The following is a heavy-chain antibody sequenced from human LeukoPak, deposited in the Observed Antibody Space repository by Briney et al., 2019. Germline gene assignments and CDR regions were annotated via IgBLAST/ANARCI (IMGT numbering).Heavy chain of an antibody. CDR1: GFTFSSFA. J-gene: IGHJ4*02. CDR3: AKDSGPWGYCTATSCYFAY. CDR2: ISGSGSRP. V-gene: IGHV3-23*01. Sequence: GGSLRLSCAASGFTFSSFAMSWVRQAPGKGLEWVSAISGSGSRPYYADSVKGRFTISRDNSKSTLYLQMNSLRAGDTAVYYCAKDSGPWGYCTATSCYFAYWGQGALVTVSS. D-gene: IGHD2-2*01.